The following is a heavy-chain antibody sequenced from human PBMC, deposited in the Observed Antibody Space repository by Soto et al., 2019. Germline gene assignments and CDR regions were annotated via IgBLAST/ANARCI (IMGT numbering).Heavy chain of an antibody. CDR1: GGSISSSSYY. D-gene: IGHD3-22*01. CDR3: ARHDSPYYYDSSGLDP. Sequence: PSETLSLTCTVSGGSISSSSYYWGWIRQPPGKGLEWIGSIYYSGSTYYNPSLKSRVTISVDTSKNQFSLKLSAVTAADTAVYYCARHDSPYYYDSSGLDPWGQGTLVTVSS. CDR2: IYYSGST. V-gene: IGHV4-39*01. J-gene: IGHJ5*02.